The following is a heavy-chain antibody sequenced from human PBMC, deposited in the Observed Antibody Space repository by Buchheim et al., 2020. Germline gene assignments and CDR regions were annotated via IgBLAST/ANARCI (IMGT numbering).Heavy chain of an antibody. CDR3: ARIAGSGSYYTPFDY. D-gene: IGHD3-10*01. Sequence: QVQLVESGGGLVKPGGSLRLSCAASGFTFSDYYMSWIRQAPGKGLEWVSYISSSSSYTNYADSVKGRFTIYRDHAKKSLYMQMNSLRAEDTAVHYCARIAGSGSYYTPFDYWGQGTL. CDR2: ISSSSSYT. CDR1: GFTFSDYY. V-gene: IGHV3-11*06. J-gene: IGHJ4*02.